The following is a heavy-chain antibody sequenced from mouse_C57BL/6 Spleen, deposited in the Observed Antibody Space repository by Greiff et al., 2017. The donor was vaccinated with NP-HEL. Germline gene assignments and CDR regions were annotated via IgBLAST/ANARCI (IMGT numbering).Heavy chain of an antibody. CDR1: GFSLTRYG. CDR3: DRNKDYPYYAMDY. V-gene: IGHV2-2*01. CDR2: IWRGGST. Sequence: VQLQQSGPGLVQPSQSLSITCTVSGFSLTRYGVHWVRQSPGKGLEWLGVIWRGGSTAYNAAFISRLSSSKDNSKSQIFFKMKSLQADDTAIYYCDRNKDYPYYAMDYWGQGTSVTVSS. J-gene: IGHJ4*01. D-gene: IGHD5-5*01.